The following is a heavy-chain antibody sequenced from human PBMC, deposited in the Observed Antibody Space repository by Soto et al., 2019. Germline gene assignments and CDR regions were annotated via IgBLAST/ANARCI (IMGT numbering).Heavy chain of an antibody. D-gene: IGHD3-22*01. Sequence: QLQLQESGSGLVKPSQTLSLTCAVSGGSISSGGYSWSWIRQPPGKSLEWIGYIYHSGSTYYNPSLKSRVTISVDRSKNQFSLKLSSVTAADTAVYYCASTMYDSSGYYYDYWGQRTLVTVSS. CDR3: ASTMYDSSGYYYDY. V-gene: IGHV4-30-2*01. J-gene: IGHJ4*02. CDR1: GGSISSGGYS. CDR2: IYHSGST.